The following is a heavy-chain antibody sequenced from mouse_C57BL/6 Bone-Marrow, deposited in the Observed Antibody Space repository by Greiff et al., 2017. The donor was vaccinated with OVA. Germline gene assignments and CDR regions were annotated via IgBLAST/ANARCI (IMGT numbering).Heavy chain of an antibody. J-gene: IGHJ3*01. CDR3: VRGAKEGGSSIAY. D-gene: IGHD1-1*01. V-gene: IGHV10-3*01. CDR1: GFTFNSYA. CDR2: IRRKSSNYAT. Sequence: EVQLVESGGGLVQPKGSLKLSCAASGFTFNSYAMHWVRQAPGTGLEWVARIRRKSSNYATYYADSVKDRFTISRDDSQSMLYLQMNNLKTEDTAMYYCVRGAKEGGSSIAYWGQGTLVTVSA.